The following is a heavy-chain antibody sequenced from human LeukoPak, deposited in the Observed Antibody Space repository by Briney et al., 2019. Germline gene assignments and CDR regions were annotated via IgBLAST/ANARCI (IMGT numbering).Heavy chain of an antibody. CDR2: IYYTGTT. D-gene: IGHD6-19*01. CDR3: ARTRNVIAVAGTNYFDY. CDR1: GGSISSYY. J-gene: IGHJ4*02. Sequence: SETLSLTCTVSGGSISSYYWSWIRQPPGKGLEWIGYIYYTGTTNYNPSLKSRVTISLDTSKNQFSLKLSSVTAADTAVYYCARTRNVIAVAGTNYFDYWGQGTLVTVSS. V-gene: IGHV4-59*08.